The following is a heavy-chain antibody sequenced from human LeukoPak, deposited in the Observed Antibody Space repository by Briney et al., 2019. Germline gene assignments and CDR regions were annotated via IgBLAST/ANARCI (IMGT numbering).Heavy chain of an antibody. Sequence: SEALSLTCTVSGGSISPYFWSWIRQPPGKGLEYIGHIYHSGGTTYNPSFGGRVTMLVDPSKNQFSLNLMSVTAADTAVYYCARHASEAGGPLLYWGQGTLVTVSP. CDR3: ARHASEAGGPLLY. J-gene: IGHJ4*02. CDR1: GGSISPYF. V-gene: IGHV4-59*08. CDR2: IYHSGGT. D-gene: IGHD2-8*02.